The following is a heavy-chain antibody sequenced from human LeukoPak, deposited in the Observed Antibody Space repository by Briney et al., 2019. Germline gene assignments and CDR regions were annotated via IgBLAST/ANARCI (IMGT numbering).Heavy chain of an antibody. J-gene: IGHJ4*02. D-gene: IGHD4-23*01. CDR3: ATTTVVTPPGY. CDR1: GFTVSSNY. CDR2: ISGSGGST. V-gene: IGHV3-23*01. Sequence: GGSLRLSCAASGFTVSSNYMSWVRQAPGKGLEWVSAISGSGGSTYYADSVKGRFTISRDNSKNTLYLQMNSLRAEDTAVYYCATTTVVTPPGYWGQGTLVTVSS.